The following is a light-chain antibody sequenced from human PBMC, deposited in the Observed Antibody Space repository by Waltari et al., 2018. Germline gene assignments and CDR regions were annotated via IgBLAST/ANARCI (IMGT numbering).Light chain of an antibody. CDR3: CSFTSRSTWV. CDR1: SSDVGGYNY. V-gene: IGLV2-14*03. CDR2: DVS. Sequence: QSALTQTASVSGSPGQSIPIPCTGTSSDVGGYNYVPGYQQHPGKVPKLLIFDVSDRPSGVYNRFSGSKSGNTASLTISGLQAEDESHYYCCSFTSRSTWVFGGGTKLTVL. J-gene: IGLJ3*02.